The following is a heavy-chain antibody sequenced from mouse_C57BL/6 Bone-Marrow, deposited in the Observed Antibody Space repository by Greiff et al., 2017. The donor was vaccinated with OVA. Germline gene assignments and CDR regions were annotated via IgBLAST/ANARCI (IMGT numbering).Heavy chain of an antibody. J-gene: IGHJ2*01. D-gene: IGHD1-1*01. Sequence: VQLQQSGAELVRPGASVTLSCKASGYTFTDYEMHWVKQTPVHGLEWIGAIDPETGGTAYNQKFKGQAILTAANYSSTAYMELRSLTSEDSSVYYCTRRAYYYGSSYRDYWGQGTTLTVSS. CDR3: TRRAYYYGSSYRDY. CDR1: GYTFTDYE. CDR2: IDPETGGT. V-gene: IGHV1-15*01.